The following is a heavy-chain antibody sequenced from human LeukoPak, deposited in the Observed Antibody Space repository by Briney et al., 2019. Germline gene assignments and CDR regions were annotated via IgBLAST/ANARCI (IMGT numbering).Heavy chain of an antibody. V-gene: IGHV4-61*02. J-gene: IGHJ4*02. CDR2: IYTSGST. D-gene: IGHD2-2*03. CDR3: ARTGVLDYLYYFDY. Sequence: TLSLTCTVSGGSISSGSYYWSWIRQPAGKGLEWIGRIYTSGSTNYNPSLKSRVTISVDTSKNQFSLKLSSVTAADTAVYYCARTGVLDYLYYFDYWGQGTLVTVSS. CDR1: GGSISSGSYY.